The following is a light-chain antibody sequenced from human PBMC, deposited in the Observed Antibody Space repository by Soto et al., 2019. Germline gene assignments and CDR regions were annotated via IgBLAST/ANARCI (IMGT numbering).Light chain of an antibody. CDR2: GAS. CDR1: QSVSSN. CDR3: QQYNNWPIT. Sequence: EIVMTQSPATLSVSPGERATLSCWASQSVSSNLAWYQQKPGQAPRLLIYGASTRATGVPARFSGSGSGTEFTLTMSSLQSEDFAVYYCQQYNNWPITFGQGTRLEIK. V-gene: IGKV3-15*01. J-gene: IGKJ5*01.